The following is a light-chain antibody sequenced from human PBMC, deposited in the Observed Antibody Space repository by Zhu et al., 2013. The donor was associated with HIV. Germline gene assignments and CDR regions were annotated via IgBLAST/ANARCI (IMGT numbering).Light chain of an antibody. CDR3: QQRANWLT. CDR1: QTVDSTY. Sequence: EIVLTQSPGTLSLSPGDTVTLSCRASQTVDSTYLAWYQHKPGQAPRLLIYEASKRAIGIPARFSGSGSGTDFTLTISSLEAEDFAVYYCQQRANWLTFGGGTKVEIK. V-gene: IGKV3-11*01. J-gene: IGKJ4*01. CDR2: EAS.